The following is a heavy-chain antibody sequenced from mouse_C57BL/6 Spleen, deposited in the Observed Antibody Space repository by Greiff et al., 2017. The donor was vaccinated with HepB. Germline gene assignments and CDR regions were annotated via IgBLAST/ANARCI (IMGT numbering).Heavy chain of an antibody. CDR2: IDPSDSET. CDR3: ARSMNWDGYYFDY. V-gene: IGHV1-52*01. Sequence: VQLQQPGAELVRPGSSVKLSCKASGYTFTSYWMHWVKQRPIQGLEWIGNIDPSDSETHYNQKFKDKATLTVDTSSSTAYMQRSSLTSEDSAVYDCARSMNWDGYYFDYWGQGTTLTVSS. CDR1: GYTFTSYW. D-gene: IGHD4-1*01. J-gene: IGHJ2*01.